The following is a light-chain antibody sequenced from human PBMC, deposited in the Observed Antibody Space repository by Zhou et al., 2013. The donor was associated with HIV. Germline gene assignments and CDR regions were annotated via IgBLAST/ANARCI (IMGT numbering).Light chain of an antibody. CDR1: QSVSSTY. V-gene: IGKV3-20*01. Sequence: PGERATLSCRASQSVSSTYLAWYQQKPGQAPRLLIYGASSRATGIPDRFSGSGSGTDFTLTISRLEPEDFAVYYCHQYGGSPRWTFGQGTKVEIK. CDR2: GAS. CDR3: HQYGGSPRWT. J-gene: IGKJ1*01.